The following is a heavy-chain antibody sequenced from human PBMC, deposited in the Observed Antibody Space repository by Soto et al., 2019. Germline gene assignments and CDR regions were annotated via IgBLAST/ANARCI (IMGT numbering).Heavy chain of an antibody. V-gene: IGHV4-4*02. D-gene: IGHD2-21*01. Sequence: QVQLQESGPGLVRPSGTLSLTCAVSGGSISDNNWWSWVRQPPGKGLEWIGEIYRSGTANYNPSLNSRVTISMEKSKNQISLHLYAVTAAESAVYYCARHIGVPGTRGFDYWGQGTRVTVSS. CDR2: IYRSGTA. J-gene: IGHJ4*02. CDR3: ARHIGVPGTRGFDY. CDR1: GGSISDNNW.